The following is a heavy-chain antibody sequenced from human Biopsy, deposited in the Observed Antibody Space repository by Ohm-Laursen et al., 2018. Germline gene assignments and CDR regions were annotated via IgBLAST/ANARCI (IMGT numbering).Heavy chain of an antibody. CDR1: GFTFSNYA. Sequence: SLRLSCSAFGFTFSNYAMSWVRQAPGKGLEWLSTISGSGATPYYADSVKGRFTISRDASKNTLYLLMNSLRAEDTAMYYCAKGGYCTTTSCYMDVDYWGQGTLVTVSS. V-gene: IGHV3-23*01. J-gene: IGHJ4*02. CDR3: AKGGYCTTTSCYMDVDY. CDR2: ISGSGATP. D-gene: IGHD2-2*02.